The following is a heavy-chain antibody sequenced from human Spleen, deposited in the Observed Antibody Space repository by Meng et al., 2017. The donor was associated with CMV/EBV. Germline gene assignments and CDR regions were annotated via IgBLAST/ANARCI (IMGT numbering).Heavy chain of an antibody. V-gene: IGHV1-69*05. CDR1: GYTFTSYG. J-gene: IGHJ4*02. CDR3: ARSGLEMATVPIFFDS. D-gene: IGHD5-24*01. Sequence: SVKVSCKASGYTFTSYGISWVRQAPGQGLEWMGGIISMFTTPNYAQRFQGGVTITTDESTTTAYMELSSLRSEDTAVYYCARSGLEMATVPIFFDSWGQGTLVTVSS. CDR2: IISMFTTP.